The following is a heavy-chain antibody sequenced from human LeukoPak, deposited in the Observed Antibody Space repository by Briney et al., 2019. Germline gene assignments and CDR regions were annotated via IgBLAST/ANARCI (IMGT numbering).Heavy chain of an antibody. CDR1: GYTLIDYY. D-gene: IGHD6-6*01. Sequence: ASVKVSCKASGYTLIDYYMHWVRQAPGQGLEWMGYINPKDGGTKYAQRFQDRVTTTRDTSINTAYMELSSLRSDDTAVYYCAKDRIISSSDFDYWGQGTLVTVSS. CDR2: INPKDGGT. J-gene: IGHJ4*02. CDR3: AKDRIISSSDFDY. V-gene: IGHV1-2*02.